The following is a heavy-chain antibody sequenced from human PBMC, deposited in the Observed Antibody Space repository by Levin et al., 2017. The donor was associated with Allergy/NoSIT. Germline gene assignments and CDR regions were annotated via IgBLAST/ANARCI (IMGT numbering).Heavy chain of an antibody. Sequence: SETLSLTCAVYGGSLSGYYWSWFRQPPGKGLEWIGEINHKGSTNYNPSLKSRVTISLDTSKNQFSLKLSSVTAADTAVYYCAREVTLTTVVTSPFDYWGQGTLVTVSS. D-gene: IGHD4-23*01. J-gene: IGHJ4*02. V-gene: IGHV4-34*01. CDR3: AREVTLTTVVTSPFDY. CDR1: GGSLSGYY. CDR2: INHKGST.